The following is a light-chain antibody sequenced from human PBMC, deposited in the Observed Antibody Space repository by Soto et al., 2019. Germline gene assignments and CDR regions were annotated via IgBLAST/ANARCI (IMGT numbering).Light chain of an antibody. Sequence: QSALTQPPSASGSPGQSVTISCTGTSSDVGAYNYVSWYQQLPGKAPKLIIYEVSKRPSGVPDRFSGSKSGNTASLTVSGIQAENEADYYCTSYAGTSSFFYVIGTGTKVT. CDR3: TSYAGTSSFFYV. V-gene: IGLV2-8*01. CDR2: EVS. CDR1: SSDVGAYNY. J-gene: IGLJ1*01.